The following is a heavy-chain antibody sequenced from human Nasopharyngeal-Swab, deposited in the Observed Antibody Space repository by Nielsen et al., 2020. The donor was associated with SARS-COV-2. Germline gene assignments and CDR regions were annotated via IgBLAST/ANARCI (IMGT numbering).Heavy chain of an antibody. J-gene: IGHJ4*02. Sequence: VRQMPGKGLEWIGEIYHSGSTNYNPSLKSRVTISVDKSKNQFSLKLSSVTAADTAVYYCARRSTAVKFDYWGQGTLVTVSS. CDR2: IYHSGST. CDR3: ARRSTAVKFDY. V-gene: IGHV4-4*02.